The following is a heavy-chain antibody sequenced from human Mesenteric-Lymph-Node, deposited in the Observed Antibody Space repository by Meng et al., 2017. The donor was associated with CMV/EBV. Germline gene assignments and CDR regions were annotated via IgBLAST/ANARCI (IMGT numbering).Heavy chain of an antibody. V-gene: IGHV4-39*01. CDR1: GDSISNSTYY. CDR2: VHHSGTT. J-gene: IGHJ4*02. Sequence: QRQACGQVLSKPLEPLSLSCIASGDSISNSTYYWTWIRQPPGKGLEWIGSVHHSGTTYYNPSLKGRLTISVDTSANLFSLRLTTVTAADTATYYCARRGNYDSDYSEYWGQGTLVTVSS. CDR3: ARRGNYDSDYSEY. D-gene: IGHD3-22*01.